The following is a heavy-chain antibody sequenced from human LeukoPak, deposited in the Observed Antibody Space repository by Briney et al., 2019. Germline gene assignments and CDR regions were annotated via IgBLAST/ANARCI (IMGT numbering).Heavy chain of an antibody. V-gene: IGHV3-15*01. J-gene: IGHJ4*02. CDR3: STTHYNFYDLDH. CDR2: IKTKTDGGIT. D-gene: IGHD3-3*01. Sequence: GGSLRLSCAASGFTFSSYWMSWVRQAPGKGLEWVGHIKTKTDGGITDYAAPVKGRFTISRDDSKNTVYLQMNSLKPEDTAVYYCSTTHYNFYDLDHWGQGTLVTVSS. CDR1: GFTFSSYW.